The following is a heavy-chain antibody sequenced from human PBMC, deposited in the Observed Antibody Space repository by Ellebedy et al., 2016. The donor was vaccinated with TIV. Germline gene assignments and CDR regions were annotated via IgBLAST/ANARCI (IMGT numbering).Heavy chain of an antibody. CDR3: AKYRRELLEALMDV. V-gene: IGHV3-15*01. D-gene: IGHD1-26*01. Sequence: GESLKISCAASGFTFSNAWMSWVRQAPGKGLEWVGRIKSKTDGGTTDYAAPVKGRFTISRDDSKNTLYLQMNSLRAEDTAVYYCAKYRRELLEALMDVWGQGTTVTVSS. J-gene: IGHJ6*02. CDR2: IKSKTDGGTT. CDR1: GFTFSNAW.